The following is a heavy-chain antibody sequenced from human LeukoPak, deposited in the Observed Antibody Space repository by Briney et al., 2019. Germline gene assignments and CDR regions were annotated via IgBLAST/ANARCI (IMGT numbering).Heavy chain of an antibody. CDR3: AREERGDIVLTFDP. V-gene: IGHV3-33*01. CDR1: GFTFSSYG. J-gene: IGHJ5*02. CDR2: IWYDGSNK. Sequence: GGSLRLSCAASGFTFSSYGMHWVRQAPAKGLEWVAVIWYDGSNKYNADSVKGRFTISRDNSKNTLYLQMNSLRAEDTAVYYCAREERGDIVLTFDPWGQGTLVTVSS. D-gene: IGHD2-8*01.